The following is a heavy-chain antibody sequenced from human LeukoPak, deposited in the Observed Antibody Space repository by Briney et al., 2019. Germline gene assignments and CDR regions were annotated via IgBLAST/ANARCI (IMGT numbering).Heavy chain of an antibody. J-gene: IGHJ3*02. CDR2: IDWDDDK. CDR1: GFSLTTSGMC. Sequence: ESSPALVKPTQTLTLTCTFSGFSLTTSGMCVGWIRQPPGKALEWLARIDWDDDKYYSTSLKTRLTISKDTSKNQVVLTMTNMDPVDTATYYCARITAARLYAFDIWGQGTMVTVSS. CDR3: ARITAARLYAFDI. D-gene: IGHD6-6*01. V-gene: IGHV2-70*11.